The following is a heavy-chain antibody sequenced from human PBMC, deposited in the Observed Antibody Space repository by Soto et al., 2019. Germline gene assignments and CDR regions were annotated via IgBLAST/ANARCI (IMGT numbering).Heavy chain of an antibody. CDR2: IYYSGST. D-gene: IGHD6-6*01. Sequence: SETLSLTCTVSGGSIRSSSYYWGWIRQPPGKGLEWIGSIYYSGSTYYNPSLKSRVTISVDTSKNQFSLKLSSVTAADTAVYYCARPRRGSSSAGYDYWGQGTLVTVSS. CDR3: ARPRRGSSSAGYDY. J-gene: IGHJ4*02. CDR1: GGSIRSSSYY. V-gene: IGHV4-39*01.